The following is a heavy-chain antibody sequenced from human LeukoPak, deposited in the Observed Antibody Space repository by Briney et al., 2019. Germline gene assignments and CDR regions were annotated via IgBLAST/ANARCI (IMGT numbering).Heavy chain of an antibody. V-gene: IGHV4-59*01. CDR3: ARVRAGYYPDAFDI. CDR1: GGSISSYY. D-gene: IGHD3-9*01. CDR2: IYYSGST. J-gene: IGHJ3*02. Sequence: SETLSLTCTVSGGSISSYYWSWIRQPPGKGLEWIGYIYYSGSTNYNPSLKSRVTISVDTSKNQFSLELSSVTAADTAVYYCARVRAGYYPDAFDIWGQGTMVTVSS.